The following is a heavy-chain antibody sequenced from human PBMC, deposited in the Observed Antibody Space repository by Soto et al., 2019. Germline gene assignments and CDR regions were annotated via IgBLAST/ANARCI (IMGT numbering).Heavy chain of an antibody. Sequence: QVQLQESGPGLVKPSETLSLTCTVSGGSISSYYWSWIRQPPGKGLEWIGYIYYSGSTKYNPSLNSRVTISVDTYKSEFSLKLSSVTAADTAVYYWARDKVNIGLDGIHYFYGMDVWGQGTTVTVSS. CDR1: GGSISSYY. CDR2: IYYSGST. V-gene: IGHV4-59*01. J-gene: IGHJ6*02. D-gene: IGHD1-1*01. CDR3: ARDKVNIGLDGIHYFYGMDV.